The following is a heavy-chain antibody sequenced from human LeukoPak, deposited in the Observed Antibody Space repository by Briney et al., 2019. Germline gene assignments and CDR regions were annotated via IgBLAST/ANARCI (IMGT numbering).Heavy chain of an antibody. CDR3: ARDEAAAARGYFQH. CDR2: IYYSGST. Sequence: SETLSLTCTVSGGSISSSSYYWGWIRQPPGKGLEWIGSIYYSGSTYYNPSLKSRVTISVDTSKNQFSLKLSSVTAADTAVYYCARDEAAAARGYFQHWGQGTLVTVSS. J-gene: IGHJ1*01. CDR1: GGSISSSSYY. V-gene: IGHV4-39*07. D-gene: IGHD6-13*01.